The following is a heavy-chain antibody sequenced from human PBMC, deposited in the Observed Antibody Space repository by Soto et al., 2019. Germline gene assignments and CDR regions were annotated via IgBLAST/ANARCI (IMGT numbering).Heavy chain of an antibody. Sequence: EVQVVESGGGLVQPGGSLRLSCAASGFSFSSYWMSWVRQAPGKGLEWVANIKEDGSETYYVDSVKGRFAISRDNARNSLFLQMNSLRAEDTAVYYCARLAPWGSYRHDAFDIWGQGTVVTVSS. V-gene: IGHV3-7*01. CDR3: ARLAPWGSYRHDAFDI. CDR2: IKEDGSET. CDR1: GFSFSSYW. D-gene: IGHD3-16*02. J-gene: IGHJ3*02.